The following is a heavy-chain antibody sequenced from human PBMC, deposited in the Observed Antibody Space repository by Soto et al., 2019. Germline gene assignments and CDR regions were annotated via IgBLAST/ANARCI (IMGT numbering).Heavy chain of an antibody. CDR1: GGTFSSYA. CDR2: IIPIFGTA. J-gene: IGHJ4*02. CDR3: ARGSPDYYDISGYYLPYYFDY. V-gene: IGHV1-69*13. Sequence: SVKVSCKASGGTFSSYAISWVRQAPGQGLERMGGIIPIFGTANYAQKFQGRVTITADESTSTAYMELSSLRSEDTAVYYCARGSPDYYDISGYYLPYYFDYWGQGNLVTVSS. D-gene: IGHD3-22*01.